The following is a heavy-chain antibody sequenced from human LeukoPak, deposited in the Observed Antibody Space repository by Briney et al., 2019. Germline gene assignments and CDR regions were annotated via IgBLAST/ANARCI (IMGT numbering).Heavy chain of an antibody. CDR3: ASGHDDYVWGSISPTNYFDN. CDR1: GFSVSCYT. D-gene: IGHD3-16*01. J-gene: IGHJ4*02. Sequence: GGPLIISSVYCGFSVSCYTIHTARPAPPKGQALVPSISSTSDNIFYADSVTGTFPLSRYNDQNSLYLEMNSLRVEDTGVYYGASGHDDYVWGSISPTNYFDNWGQGTLVSVSS. CDR2: ISSTSDNI. V-gene: IGHV3-21*01.